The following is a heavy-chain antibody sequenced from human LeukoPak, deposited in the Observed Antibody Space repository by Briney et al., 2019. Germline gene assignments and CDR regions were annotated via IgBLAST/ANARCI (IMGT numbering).Heavy chain of an antibody. Sequence: GGSLRLSCAASGITFSSYGMSWVRQAPGKGLEWVSYISSSGGTVDYADSVKGRFTVSRDNGKKLVHLQLNSLRAEDTAVYFCARIPHPDYADAQWGQGTLVIVSS. D-gene: IGHD4-17*01. CDR2: ISSSGGTV. CDR3: ARIPHPDYADAQ. CDR1: GITFSSYG. J-gene: IGHJ4*02. V-gene: IGHV3-48*03.